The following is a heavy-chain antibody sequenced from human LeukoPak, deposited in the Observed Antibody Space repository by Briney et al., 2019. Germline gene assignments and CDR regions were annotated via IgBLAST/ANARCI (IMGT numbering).Heavy chain of an antibody. CDR1: GFTVSSNY. J-gene: IGHJ4*02. D-gene: IGHD3-3*01. V-gene: IGHV3-66*01. Sequence: GGSLRLSCAASGFTVSSNYMSWVRRAPGKGLEWVSVIYSGGSTYYADSVKGRFTISRDNSKNTLYLQMNSLRAEDTAVYYCARDTVRRASVYWGQGTLVTVSS. CDR3: ARDTVRRASVY. CDR2: IYSGGST.